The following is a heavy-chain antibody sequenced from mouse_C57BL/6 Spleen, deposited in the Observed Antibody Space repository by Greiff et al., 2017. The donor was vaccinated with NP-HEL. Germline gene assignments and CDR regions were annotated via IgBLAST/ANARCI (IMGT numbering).Heavy chain of an antibody. CDR1: GYTFTSYW. J-gene: IGHJ2*01. CDR2: INPSNGGT. V-gene: IGHV1-53*01. D-gene: IGHD1-1*01. CDR3: ARGYYGSSYPYFFAY. Sequence: QVQLQQSGTDLVKPGASVKLSCKASGYTFTSYWMHWVKQRPGQGLEWIGNINPSNGGTNYNEKFKSKATLTVDKSSSTAYMQLSSLTSEDSAVYYCARGYYGSSYPYFFAYWGQGTTLTVSS.